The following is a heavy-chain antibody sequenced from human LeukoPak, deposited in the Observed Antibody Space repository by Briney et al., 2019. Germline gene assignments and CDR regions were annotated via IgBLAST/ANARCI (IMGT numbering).Heavy chain of an antibody. Sequence: SLRLSCAASGFTFYNYAMHWVRRAPGKGLEWVSGLSWDSVTIGYADSVKGRFTISRDNAKNSLYLQMNSLRAEDTALYFCAKTFPHYYCMDVWGKGTTVTVSS. V-gene: IGHV3-9*01. J-gene: IGHJ6*03. CDR3: AKTFPHYYCMDV. CDR2: LSWDSVTI. D-gene: IGHD2/OR15-2a*01. CDR1: GFTFYNYA.